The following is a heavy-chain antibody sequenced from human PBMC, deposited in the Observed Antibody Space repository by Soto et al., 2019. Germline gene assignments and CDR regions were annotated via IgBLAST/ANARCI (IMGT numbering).Heavy chain of an antibody. CDR3: AKIALVGSFWFELALDY. J-gene: IGHJ4*02. CDR1: GFIFTDYA. D-gene: IGHD2-8*02. CDR2: IKKKSENT. V-gene: IGHV3-23*01. Sequence: GGSLRLSCVASGFIFTDYAMSWVRQGPGKGLEWVAGIKKKSENTNYTDSVMGRFITSRDNSKNTLYLLMNRLTTEDIAIFYCAKIALVGSFWFELALDYWGQGILVTVSS.